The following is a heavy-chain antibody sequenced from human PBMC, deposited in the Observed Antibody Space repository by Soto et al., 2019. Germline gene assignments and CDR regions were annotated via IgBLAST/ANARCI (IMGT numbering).Heavy chain of an antibody. Sequence: PSQTHSLTCAISEDRVSRNSAAWNWIRQSPSRGLEWLGRTYYRSRWYNDYAVSVRSRITVNADTSKNQFSLHLSSVAPEDTAVYYCAGTSSYQCYRVVDWDKASTVTDP. D-gene: IGHD1-7*01. CDR2: TYYRSRWYN. V-gene: IGHV6-1*01. CDR1: EDRVSRNSAA. CDR3: AGTSSYQCYRVVDWDKASTVTDP. J-gene: IGHJ5*02.